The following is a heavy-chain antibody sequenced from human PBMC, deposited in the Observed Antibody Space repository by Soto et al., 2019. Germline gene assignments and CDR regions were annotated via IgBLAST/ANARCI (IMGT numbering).Heavy chain of an antibody. CDR1: GYTFTSYG. D-gene: IGHD6-19*01. CDR3: ARQGTSGGSGHYYFEY. J-gene: IGHJ4*02. Sequence: ASVKVSCKASGYTFTSYGISLVRQAPGQGLEWVGWISAYNGNTNYAQKLQGRVTMTTDTSTSTVYMELSSLRSEDTAVYYCARQGTSGGSGHYYFEYWGQGTLVTVSS. CDR2: ISAYNGNT. V-gene: IGHV1-18*01.